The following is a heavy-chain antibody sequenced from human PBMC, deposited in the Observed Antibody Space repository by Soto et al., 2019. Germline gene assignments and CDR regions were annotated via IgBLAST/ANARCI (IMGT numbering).Heavy chain of an antibody. CDR2: IYHSGST. D-gene: IGHD1-26*01. V-gene: IGHV4-61*01. Sequence: SETLSLTCSVSGDSVSSSNYYWSWIRQTPGKGLEWIGYIYHSGSTNYNPSLKNRVSISVDTSQNQFSLNLSSVTAADTAVYYCARRRGALRILYYYGMDVWGQGTTVT. CDR3: ARRRGALRILYYYGMDV. J-gene: IGHJ6*02. CDR1: GDSVSSSNYY.